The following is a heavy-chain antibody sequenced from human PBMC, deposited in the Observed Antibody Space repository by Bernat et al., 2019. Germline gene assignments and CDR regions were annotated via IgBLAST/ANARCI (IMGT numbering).Heavy chain of an antibody. CDR2: INNDGRST. V-gene: IGHV3-74*01. CDR1: GFSFTNYW. D-gene: IGHD6-19*01. J-gene: IGHJ3*02. CDR3: ARIEVSGMRAFDI. Sequence: EVQLVESGGALVQPGGSLRLSCAASGFSFTNYWMHWVRQGPGEGLVWVSRINNDGRSTNYADSVKGRFTISRDNDKNTLYLQMNSLRAEDTDMNYCARIEVSGMRAFDIWGPGKVVTVYS.